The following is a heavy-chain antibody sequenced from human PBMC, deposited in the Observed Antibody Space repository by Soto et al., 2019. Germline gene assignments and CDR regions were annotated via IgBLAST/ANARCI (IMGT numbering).Heavy chain of an antibody. CDR2: IYYSGST. J-gene: IGHJ4*02. V-gene: IGHV4-30-4*01. CDR1: GGSISSGDYY. Sequence: QVQLQESGPGLVKPSQTLSLTCTVSGGSISSGDYYWSWIRQPPGKGLEWIGYIYYSGSTYYNPSLKSRVTISADTSKHHVSQKLSSVTAADTAVDYCATIKLGSNRLDYWGQGTLVTVSS. D-gene: IGHD3-10*01. CDR3: ATIKLGSNRLDY.